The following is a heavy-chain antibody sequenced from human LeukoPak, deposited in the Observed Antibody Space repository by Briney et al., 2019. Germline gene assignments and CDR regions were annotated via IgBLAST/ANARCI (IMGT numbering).Heavy chain of an antibody. J-gene: IGHJ4*02. D-gene: IGHD7-27*01. V-gene: IGHV3-30*02. CDR2: IRYDGNNK. Sequence: PGGSLRLSCAASGFTFSSYGMHWVRQAPGKGLEWVAFIRYDGNNKYYADSVKGRFTISRDNSKNTLYLQMNSLRAEDTAVYKCAKDKTGEGYFDYWGQGTLVTVSS. CDR3: AKDKTGEGYFDY. CDR1: GFTFSSYG.